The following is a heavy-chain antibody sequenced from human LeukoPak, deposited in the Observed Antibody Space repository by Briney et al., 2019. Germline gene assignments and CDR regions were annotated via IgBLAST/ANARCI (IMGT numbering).Heavy chain of an antibody. Sequence: ASVKVSCKASGYTFTDYYMHWVRQAPGQGLEWMGWINPNSGGTNYAQTFQGRVTTTRDTSINTAYMELRRLRPDDTAVYYCAKDLRYSSSWTSGWFDPWGQGTLVTVSA. D-gene: IGHD6-13*01. CDR1: GYTFTDYY. V-gene: IGHV1-2*02. CDR3: AKDLRYSSSWTSGWFDP. J-gene: IGHJ5*02. CDR2: INPNSGGT.